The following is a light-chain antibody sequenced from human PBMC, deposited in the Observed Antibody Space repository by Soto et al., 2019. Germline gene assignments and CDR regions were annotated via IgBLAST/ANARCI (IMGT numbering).Light chain of an antibody. Sequence: QSVLTQPRSVSGSPGQSVTISCTGTSSDAGVYNYVSWYQQHPGKAPKLIIYDVTKRPSGVPDRFSGSKSANTASLIISGLQAADEAEYYCCCCSYADSSSFRVLFGGGTKLTVL. CDR1: SSDAGVYNY. CDR2: DVT. V-gene: IGLV2-11*01. CDR3: CSYADSSSFRVL. J-gene: IGLJ2*01.